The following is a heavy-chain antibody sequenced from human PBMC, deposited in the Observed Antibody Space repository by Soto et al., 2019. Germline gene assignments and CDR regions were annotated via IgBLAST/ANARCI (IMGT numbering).Heavy chain of an antibody. J-gene: IGHJ5*02. CDR3: ARWVGGSMYDNSGKYES. Sequence: QVQLVESGGGVVQPGRSLRLTCAGSGFTFSSNGMHWVRQAPGKGLEWVALVSYDGSKKYYADSVKGRFTISRDNSENPLYLQMNSLGAEDTAVYYCARWVGGSMYDNSGKYESWGQGTLVTVSS. D-gene: IGHD3-22*01. CDR1: GFTFSSNG. CDR2: VSYDGSKK. V-gene: IGHV3-30*03.